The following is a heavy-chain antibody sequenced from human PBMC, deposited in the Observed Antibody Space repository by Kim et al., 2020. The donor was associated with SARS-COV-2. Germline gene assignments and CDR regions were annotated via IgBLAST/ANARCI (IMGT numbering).Heavy chain of an antibody. Sequence: GGSLRLSCAASGFTFDDYAMHWVRQAPGKGLEWVSLISGDGGSTYYADSVKGRFTISRDNSKNSLYLQMNSLRTEDTALYYCAKDEPGATTLHAFDIWGQGTMVTVSS. CDR3: AKDEPGATTLHAFDI. CDR1: GFTFDDYA. CDR2: ISGDGGST. J-gene: IGHJ3*02. D-gene: IGHD7-27*01. V-gene: IGHV3-43*02.